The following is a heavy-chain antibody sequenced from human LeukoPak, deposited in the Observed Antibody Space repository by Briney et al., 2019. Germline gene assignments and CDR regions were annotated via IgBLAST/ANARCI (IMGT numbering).Heavy chain of an antibody. CDR2: MNPNSGNT. CDR1: GYTFTSYD. Sequence: ASVKVSCMASGYTFTSYDINWVRQATGQGLEWMGWMNPNSGNTGYAQKFQGRVTMTRNTSISTAYMELSSLRSEDTAVYYCARDGAVAGGFVVVNWFDPWGQGTLVTVSS. V-gene: IGHV1-8*01. D-gene: IGHD6-19*01. J-gene: IGHJ5*02. CDR3: ARDGAVAGGFVVVNWFDP.